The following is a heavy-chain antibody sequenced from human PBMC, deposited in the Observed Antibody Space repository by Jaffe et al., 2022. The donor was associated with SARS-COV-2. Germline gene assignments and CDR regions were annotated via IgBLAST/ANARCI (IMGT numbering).Heavy chain of an antibody. Sequence: EVQLVESGGGLVQPGGSLRLSCAASGFTFSSYSMNWVRQAPGKGLEWVSYISSSSSTIYYADSVKGRFTISRDNAKNSLYLQMNSLRDEDTAVYYCARGTGYYYDSSGYKHFDYWGQGTLVTVSS. CDR3: ARGTGYYYDSSGYKHFDY. V-gene: IGHV3-48*02. CDR2: ISSSSSTI. J-gene: IGHJ4*02. D-gene: IGHD3-22*01. CDR1: GFTFSSYS.